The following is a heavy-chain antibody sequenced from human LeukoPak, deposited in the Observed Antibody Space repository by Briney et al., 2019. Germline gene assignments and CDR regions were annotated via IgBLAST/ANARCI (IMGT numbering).Heavy chain of an antibody. J-gene: IGHJ3*02. CDR1: GGSISSYY. CDR3: AGDGIVGATVAFDI. CDR2: IYYSGST. Sequence: SETLSLTCTVSGGSISSYYWSWIRQPPGKGLEWIGYIYYSGSTNYNPSLKSRVTISVDTSKNQFSLKLSSVTAADTAVYYCAGDGIVGATVAFDIWGQGTMVTVSS. D-gene: IGHD1-26*01. V-gene: IGHV4-59*12.